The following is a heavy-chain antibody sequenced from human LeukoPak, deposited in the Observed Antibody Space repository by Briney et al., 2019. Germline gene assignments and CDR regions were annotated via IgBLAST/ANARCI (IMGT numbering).Heavy chain of an antibody. J-gene: IGHJ4*02. D-gene: IGHD3-10*01. Sequence: ASVKVSCKASGYTFTDYFMHWVRQAPGQGLEWMGRINPDSGGTYYTQGFQGRVTMTRDTSISAAYLDLSRLTSDGTAVYYCASRGPDDLDCWGQGTLVTVSS. CDR2: INPDSGGT. V-gene: IGHV1-2*06. CDR3: ASRGPDDLDC. CDR1: GYTFTDYF.